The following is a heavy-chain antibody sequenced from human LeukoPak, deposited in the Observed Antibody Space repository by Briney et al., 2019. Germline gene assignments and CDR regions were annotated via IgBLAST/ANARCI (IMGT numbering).Heavy chain of an antibody. V-gene: IGHV4-61*02. J-gene: IGHJ4*02. CDR1: GGSINSGSYY. D-gene: IGHD3-3*01. CDR3: ASAQPYDFWSGYYKS. CDR2: INPSEST. Sequence: PSETLSLTCTVSGGSINSGSYYWTWIRQPAGKGPEWIGRINPSESTDYNPSLKSRVTISVDTSKNQFSLKLSSVTAADTAVYYCASAQPYDFWSGYYKSWGQGTLVTVSS.